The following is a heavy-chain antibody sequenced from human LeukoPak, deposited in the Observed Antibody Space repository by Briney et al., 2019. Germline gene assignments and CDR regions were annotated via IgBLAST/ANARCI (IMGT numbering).Heavy chain of an antibody. CDR2: IRYDGSNK. D-gene: IGHD3-22*01. V-gene: IGHV3-30*02. CDR1: KFTFSTYG. J-gene: IGHJ4*02. CDR3: AKDTGYYYDSSNYWV. Sequence: PGGSLRLSCAAFKFTFSTYGMHWVRQAPGKGLEWVAFIRYDGSNKYYADSVKGRFTISRDNSKNTLYLQMNSLRAEDTALYYCAKDTGYYYDSSNYWVWGQGTLVTVSS.